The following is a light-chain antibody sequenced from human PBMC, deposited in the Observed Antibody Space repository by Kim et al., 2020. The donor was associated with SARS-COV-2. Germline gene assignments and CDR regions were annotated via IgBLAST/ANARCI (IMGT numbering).Light chain of an antibody. J-gene: IGLJ3*02. V-gene: IGLV3-9*01. CDR2: KDS. CDR3: YVADGNTWV. CDR1: NLGNKN. Sequence: SVAPGQTARITCAGNNLGNKNVRWFQQKPGQAPVLVIYKDSERPSGIPERFSGSSSGNTATLTISGAQAGDEADYYCYVADGNTWVFGSGTQLTVL.